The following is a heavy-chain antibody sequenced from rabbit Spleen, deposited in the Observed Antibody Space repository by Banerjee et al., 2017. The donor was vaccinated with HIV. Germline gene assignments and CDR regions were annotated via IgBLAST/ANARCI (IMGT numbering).Heavy chain of an antibody. CDR3: ARGSAAMTLVITGFYFNL. CDR1: GFSFSDRDV. D-gene: IGHD2-1*01. Sequence: QEQLVESGGGLVKPEGSLTLTCKASGFSFSDRDVMCWVRQAPGKGLQWIACINVYTGKPVYATWAKGRFTISRTSSTTVTLQMTSLTAADTATYFCARGSAAMTLVITGFYFNLWGPGTLVTVS. V-gene: IGHV1S45*01. CDR2: INVYTGKP. J-gene: IGHJ4*01.